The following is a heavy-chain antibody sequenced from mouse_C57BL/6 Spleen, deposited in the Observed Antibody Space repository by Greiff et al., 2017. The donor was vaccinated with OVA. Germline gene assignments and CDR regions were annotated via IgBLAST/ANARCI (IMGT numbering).Heavy chain of an antibody. CDR3: ARSDSSGSVWYAMDY. Sequence: QVQLQQPGAELVKPGASVKMSCKASGYTFTSYWITWVKQRPGQGLEWIGDIYPGSGSTNYNEKFKSKATLTVDTSSSTAYMQLSSLTSEDSAVXYCARSDSSGSVWYAMDYWGQGTSVTVSA. J-gene: IGHJ4*01. V-gene: IGHV1-55*01. CDR2: IYPGSGST. CDR1: GYTFTSYW. D-gene: IGHD3-2*02.